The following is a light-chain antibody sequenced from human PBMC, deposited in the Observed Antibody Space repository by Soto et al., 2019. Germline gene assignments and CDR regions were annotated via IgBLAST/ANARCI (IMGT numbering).Light chain of an antibody. CDR3: SSYGGNNNVL. V-gene: IGLV2-8*01. CDR1: SSDFGDYPY. CDR2: DVI. J-gene: IGLJ2*01. Sequence: QSALTQPPSASGSPGQSVTISCTGSSSDFGDYPYVSWYQQYPGKAPKLMIYDVIKRPSGVPDRFSGSKSGNTASLTVSGLQAEAEADYYCSSYGGNNNVLFGGGTQLTVL.